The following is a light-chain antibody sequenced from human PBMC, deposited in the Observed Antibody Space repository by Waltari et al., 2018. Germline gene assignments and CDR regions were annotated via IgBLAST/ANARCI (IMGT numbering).Light chain of an antibody. CDR3: CSYTAITTLDVI. CDR1: RSDVGGHNY. Sequence: QSALTQPASVSGSPGQSITISCAGTRSDVGGHNYVSWYQQHPGKAPKLIIYNVRHRPPGVSNRFPGSKSGTTASLTISGLQAEDEADYYCCSYTAITTLDVIFGGGTKLSVL. CDR2: NVR. V-gene: IGLV2-14*03. J-gene: IGLJ2*01.